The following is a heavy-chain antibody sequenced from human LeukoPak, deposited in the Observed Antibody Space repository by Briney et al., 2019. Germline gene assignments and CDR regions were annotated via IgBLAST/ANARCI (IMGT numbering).Heavy chain of an antibody. D-gene: IGHD1-1*01. CDR1: GFTFSSYA. V-gene: IGHV3-23*01. Sequence: GGSLRLSGSASGFTFSSYAMSWFRQAPGKGLEWVSAISGSGGSTYYADSVKGRFTISRDNSKNSLFVQMNSLRAEDTAVYFCAKSRSGSANWALQIFDNWGQGTLVTVSS. J-gene: IGHJ4*02. CDR2: ISGSGGST. CDR3: AKSRSGSANWALQIFDN.